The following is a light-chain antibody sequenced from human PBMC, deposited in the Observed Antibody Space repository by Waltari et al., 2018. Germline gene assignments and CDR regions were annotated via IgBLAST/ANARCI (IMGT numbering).Light chain of an antibody. CDR3: QQFNSYLVT. J-gene: IGKJ2*01. CDR2: DAS. Sequence: AIQLTXSPSSLSASVGXRVTITCRASQGISSALAWYQQKPGKAPKLLIYDASSLESGVPSRFSGSGSGTDFTLTISSLQPEDFXTYYCQQFNSYLVTXXXGTKLEIK. CDR1: QGISSA. V-gene: IGKV1-13*02.